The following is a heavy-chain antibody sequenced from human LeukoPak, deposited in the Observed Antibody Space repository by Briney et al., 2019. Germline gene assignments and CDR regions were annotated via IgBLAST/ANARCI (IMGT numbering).Heavy chain of an antibody. CDR1: GGSISSSSYY. J-gene: IGHJ4*02. D-gene: IGHD5-18*01. V-gene: IGHV4-39*01. Sequence: SETLSLTCTVSGGSISSSSYYWGWIRQPPGKGLEWIGSIYYSGSTYYNPSLKSRVTISVDTSKNQFSLKLSSVTAADTAVYYCACLDTAMVRSYYFDYWGQGTLVTVSS. CDR2: IYYSGST. CDR3: ACLDTAMVRSYYFDY.